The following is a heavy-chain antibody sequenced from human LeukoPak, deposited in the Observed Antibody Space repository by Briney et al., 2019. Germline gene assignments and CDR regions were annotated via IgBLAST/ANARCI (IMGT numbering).Heavy chain of an antibody. CDR3: ARLSPAPTYFDH. D-gene: IGHD4-17*01. Sequence: SQTLSLTCTVSGGSISSGGYYWSWIRQHPGKGLEWIGYIYYSGSTYYNPSLKSRVTISVDTSKNQFSLKLSSVTAADTAVYYCARLSPAPTYFDHWGQGTLVTVSS. CDR2: IYYSGST. V-gene: IGHV4-31*03. CDR1: GGSISSGGYY. J-gene: IGHJ4*02.